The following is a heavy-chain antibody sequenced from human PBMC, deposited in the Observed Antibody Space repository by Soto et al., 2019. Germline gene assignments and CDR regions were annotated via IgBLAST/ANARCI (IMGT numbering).Heavy chain of an antibody. V-gene: IGHV1-18*01. J-gene: IGHJ6*03. CDR1: GYTFTSYG. D-gene: IGHD6-13*01. Sequence: QVQLVQSGAEVKKPGASVKVSCKASGYTFTSYGISWVRQAPGQGIEWMGWISAYNGNTNYAQKREGRVTMTTDTSTSTAYMELRSLRSDDTAVYYCARVLMLGSSWDYYYYYMDVWGKGTTVTVSS. CDR3: ARVLMLGSSWDYYYYYMDV. CDR2: ISAYNGNT.